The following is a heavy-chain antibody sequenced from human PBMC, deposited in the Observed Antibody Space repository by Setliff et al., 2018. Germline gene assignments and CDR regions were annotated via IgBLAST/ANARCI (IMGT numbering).Heavy chain of an antibody. V-gene: IGHV4-59*01. Sequence: SETLSLTCTVSGVSIRGFYWTWIRQSPKRGLEWLGYAFHTGKTDYNPSLKSRVTISLDTPKNQFSLRLSSVTAADTAVYYCARTRYGLGGRPYWGQGTLVTVSS. CDR2: AFHTGKT. CDR3: ARTRYGLGGRPY. CDR1: GVSIRGFY. J-gene: IGHJ4*02. D-gene: IGHD2-15*01.